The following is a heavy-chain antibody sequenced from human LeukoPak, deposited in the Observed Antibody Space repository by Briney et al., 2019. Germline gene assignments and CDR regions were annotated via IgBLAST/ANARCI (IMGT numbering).Heavy chain of an antibody. V-gene: IGHV1-46*01. Sequence: ASVKVSCKASGYTFTSYYMRWVRQAPGQGPEWMGIINPSGGSTSYAQKFQGRVTMTRDTSTSTVYMELSSLRSGDTAVYYCARGGGGYGDYTPWGQGTLVTVSS. CDR3: ARGGGGYGDYTP. D-gene: IGHD4-17*01. J-gene: IGHJ5*02. CDR2: INPSGGST. CDR1: GYTFTSYY.